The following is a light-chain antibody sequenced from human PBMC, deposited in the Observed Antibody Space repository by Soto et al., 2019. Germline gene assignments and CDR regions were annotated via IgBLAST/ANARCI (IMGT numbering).Light chain of an antibody. CDR3: QQSSSFPLT. J-gene: IGKJ4*01. Sequence: IRMTRFPSSVSACVGDTVTITCRASQGIGSWLAWYHQIPGKAPKLLIYSASSLQSGTPSRFTGRGSGAAFTLTITNLQPEDVGVYHCQQSSSFPLTFGGGTKVDIK. CDR2: SAS. V-gene: IGKV1-12*01. CDR1: QGIGSW.